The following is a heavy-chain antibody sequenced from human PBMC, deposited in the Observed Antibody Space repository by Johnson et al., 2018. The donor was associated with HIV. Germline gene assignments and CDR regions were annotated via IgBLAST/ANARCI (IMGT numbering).Heavy chain of an antibody. D-gene: IGHD5-24*01. CDR3: ARVRWHIHSVDVFDI. V-gene: IGHV3-11*04. CDR1: GFTFSDYY. J-gene: IGHJ3*02. CDR2: IRTSSSTI. Sequence: QVQLVESGGGLVKPGGSLRLSCAASGFTFSDYYMSWIRQAPGKGPEWISYIRTSSSTIYYADSVKGRFTISRDNAKNSLYLQMDSLRAEDTAVYYCARVRWHIHSVDVFDIWGQGTMVTVSS.